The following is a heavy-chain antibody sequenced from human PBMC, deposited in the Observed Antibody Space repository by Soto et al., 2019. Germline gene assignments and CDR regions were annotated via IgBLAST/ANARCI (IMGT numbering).Heavy chain of an antibody. Sequence: GASVKVSCKASGDTFSSYAISWVRQAPGQGLEWVGGIIPIFGTANYAQKFQGRVTITADESTSTAYMELSSLRSEDTAVYYCARDGSGYRSRASPMDVWGQGTTVTVSS. CDR3: ARDGSGYRSRASPMDV. D-gene: IGHD3-22*01. CDR2: IIPIFGTA. J-gene: IGHJ6*02. V-gene: IGHV1-69*13. CDR1: GDTFSSYA.